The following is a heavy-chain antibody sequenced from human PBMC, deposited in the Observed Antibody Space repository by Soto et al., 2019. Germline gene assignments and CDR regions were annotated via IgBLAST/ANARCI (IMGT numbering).Heavy chain of an antibody. D-gene: IGHD6-13*01. CDR3: ASTAVQSSGWYD. J-gene: IGHJ4*02. CDR2: INSGGKTI. Sequence: QLVESGGGLVQPGGSLRLSCAASEFTFNTYDMNWVRQAPGKGLEWISYINSGGKTIYDADSVEGRCTVSRDNATRSLYMQMNNLKTEDKAGDFCASTAVQSSGWYDWGQGTLVNVSS. CDR1: EFTFNTYD. V-gene: IGHV3-48*03.